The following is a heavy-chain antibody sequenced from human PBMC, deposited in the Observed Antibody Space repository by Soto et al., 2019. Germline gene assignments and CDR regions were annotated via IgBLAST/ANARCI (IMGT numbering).Heavy chain of an antibody. D-gene: IGHD2-15*01. V-gene: IGHV3-48*01. CDR3: ARDRGCSGGICYRDLGY. Sequence: GGSLRLSCAASGFTCSTYSMTWVRQTPGKGLEWVSYISSISNTIYYADSVKGRFTISRDNAKNSLYLHMNSLSAEDTAVYYCARDRGCSGGICYRDLGYWGQGTLVTVSS. J-gene: IGHJ4*02. CDR2: ISSISNTI. CDR1: GFTCSTYS.